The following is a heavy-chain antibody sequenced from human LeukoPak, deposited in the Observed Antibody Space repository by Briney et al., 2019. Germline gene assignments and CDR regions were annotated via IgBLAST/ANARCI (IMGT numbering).Heavy chain of an antibody. D-gene: IGHD4-17*01. V-gene: IGHV1-18*01. CDR1: GYTFTSYG. CDR2: ISAYNGNT. Sequence: ASVKVSCKASGYTFTSYGISWVRQAPGQGLEWMGWISAYNGNTNYAQKLQGRVTMTRDTSISTAYMELSRLRSDDTAVYYCARAGFYGLGAFYYYYMDVWGKGTTVTISS. J-gene: IGHJ6*03. CDR3: ARAGFYGLGAFYYYYMDV.